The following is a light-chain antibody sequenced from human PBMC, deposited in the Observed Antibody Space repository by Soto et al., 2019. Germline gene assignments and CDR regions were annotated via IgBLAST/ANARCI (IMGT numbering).Light chain of an antibody. CDR2: GAS. J-gene: IGKJ4*01. Sequence: EIVLTQSPGTLSLSPGERATLSCRASQSVSSSDLAWYQQKRDQAPRLLVYGASSRATGIPDRFSGSGSGTDFTLTISRLEPEDFGVYYCQQYGTSPPLPFGGGTKVEIK. V-gene: IGKV3-20*01. CDR3: QQYGTSPPLP. CDR1: QSVSSSD.